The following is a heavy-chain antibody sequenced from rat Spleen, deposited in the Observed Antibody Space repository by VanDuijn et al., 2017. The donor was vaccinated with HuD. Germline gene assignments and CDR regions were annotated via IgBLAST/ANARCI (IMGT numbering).Heavy chain of an antibody. V-gene: IGHV5-46*01. CDR1: GFTFSSFP. J-gene: IGHJ3*01. CDR3: ARKSGSRGWFAY. D-gene: IGHD1-4*01. Sequence: EVQLVESGGGLVQPGRSLKLSCAASGFTFSSFPMAWVRQAPKKGLEWVAYISPSGGSTYYRDSVKGRFTISRDNAKSTLYLQMNSLRSEDTATYYCARKSGSRGWFAYWGQGTLVTVSS. CDR2: ISPSGGST.